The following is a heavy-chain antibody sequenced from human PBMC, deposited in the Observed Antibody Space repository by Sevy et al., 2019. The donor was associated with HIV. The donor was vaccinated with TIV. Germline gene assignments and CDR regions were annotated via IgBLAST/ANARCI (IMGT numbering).Heavy chain of an antibody. Sequence: GGSLRLSCAASGFTVSSNYMSWVRQAPGKGLEWVSVIYSGGSTYYADSVKGRFTISRDNSKNTLYLQMNSLRAEDTAVYYCVAPAPPGLGNYYGMDVWGQGTTVTVSS. J-gene: IGHJ6*02. CDR1: GFTVSSNY. CDR3: VAPAPPGLGNYYGMDV. D-gene: IGHD3-10*01. V-gene: IGHV3-53*01. CDR2: IYSGGST.